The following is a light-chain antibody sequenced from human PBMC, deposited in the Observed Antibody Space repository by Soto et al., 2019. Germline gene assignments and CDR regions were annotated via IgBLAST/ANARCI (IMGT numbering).Light chain of an antibody. Sequence: QSVLTQPPSVSGAPGQRVTISCNGSSSKIGASYDVHWCQHLPGTAPKLLIYHNNIRPSGVPDRFSGSKCGTSASLAITGLHAEDEAYYYCQSDDISLRGPTFGGGTKLTVL. V-gene: IGLV1-40*01. CDR2: HNN. CDR3: QSDDISLRGPT. CDR1: SSKIGASYD. J-gene: IGLJ2*01.